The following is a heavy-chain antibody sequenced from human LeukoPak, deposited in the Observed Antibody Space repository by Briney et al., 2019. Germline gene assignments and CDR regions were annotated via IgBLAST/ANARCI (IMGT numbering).Heavy chain of an antibody. Sequence: PSETLSLTCAVYGGSFSGYYWSWIRQPPGKGLEWIGEINHSESTNYNPSLKSRVTISVDTSKNQFSLKLSSVTAADTAVYYYARGVRWIAVAGHFDYWGQGTLVTVSS. CDR2: INHSEST. CDR3: ARGVRWIAVAGHFDY. CDR1: GGSFSGYY. V-gene: IGHV4-34*01. J-gene: IGHJ4*02. D-gene: IGHD6-19*01.